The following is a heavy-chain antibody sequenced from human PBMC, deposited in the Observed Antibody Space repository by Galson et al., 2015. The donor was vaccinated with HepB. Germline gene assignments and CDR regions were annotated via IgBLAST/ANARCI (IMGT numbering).Heavy chain of an antibody. CDR2: ISDSGGST. J-gene: IGHJ4*02. D-gene: IGHD5-12*01. V-gene: IGHV3-23*01. Sequence: SLRLSCAASGFTFSNYAMSWVRQAPGTGLEWVSAISDSGGSTYYADSVKGRFTISRDNSKNTLYLQMNSLRAEDTSVYYCAKSQRGYSCYDDYLGQGTLVTVSS. CDR3: AKSQRGYSCYDDY. CDR1: GFTFSNYA.